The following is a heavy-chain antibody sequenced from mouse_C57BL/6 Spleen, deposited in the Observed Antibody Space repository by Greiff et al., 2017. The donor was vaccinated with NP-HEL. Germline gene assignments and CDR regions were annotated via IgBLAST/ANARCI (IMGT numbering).Heavy chain of an antibody. Sequence: DVQLQESGPGLVKPSQSLSLTCSVTGYSITSGYYWNWIRQFPGNKLEWMGYISYDGSNNYNPSLKNRISITRDTSKNQFFLKLNSVTTEDTATYYCAREGLLNYYAMDYWGQRTSVTVSS. V-gene: IGHV3-6*01. J-gene: IGHJ4*01. CDR1: GYSITSGYY. D-gene: IGHD2-3*01. CDR3: AREGLLNYYAMDY. CDR2: ISYDGSN.